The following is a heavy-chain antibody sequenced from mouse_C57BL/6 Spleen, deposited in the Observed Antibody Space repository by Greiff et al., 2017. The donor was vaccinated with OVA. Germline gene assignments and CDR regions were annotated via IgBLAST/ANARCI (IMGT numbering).Heavy chain of an antibody. V-gene: IGHV1-15*01. CDR3: TKGASYYSNYVDY. CDR1: GYTFTDYE. CDR2: IDPETGGT. Sequence: VQLQESGAELVRPGASVTLSCKASGYTFTDYEMHWVKQTPVHGLEWIGAIDPETGGTAYNQKFKGKAILTADKSSSTAYMELRSLTSEDSAVYYCTKGASYYSNYVDYWGQGTTLTVSS. J-gene: IGHJ2*01. D-gene: IGHD2-5*01.